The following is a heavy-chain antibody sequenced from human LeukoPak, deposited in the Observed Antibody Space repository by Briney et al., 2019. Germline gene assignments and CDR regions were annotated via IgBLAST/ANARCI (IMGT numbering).Heavy chain of an antibody. D-gene: IGHD3-10*01. CDR3: AKDIDYYGSGSYFGVADY. V-gene: IGHV3-9*03. CDR2: ISWNSGSI. CDR1: GFTFDDYA. J-gene: IGHJ4*02. Sequence: PGGSLRLSCAASGFTFDDYAMHWVRQAPGKGLEWVSGISWNSGSIAYVDSVKGRFTISRDNAKNSLYLQMSSLRVEDMALYYCAKDIDYYGSGSYFGVADYWGQGTLVTVSS.